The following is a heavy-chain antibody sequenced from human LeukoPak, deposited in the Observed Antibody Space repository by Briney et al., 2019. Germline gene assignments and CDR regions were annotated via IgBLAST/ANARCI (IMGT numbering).Heavy chain of an antibody. J-gene: IGHJ4*02. CDR3: ARPYCSGGSCYSGGFDY. CDR2: FDPEDGET. V-gene: IGHV1-24*01. Sequence: ASVKVSCKVSGYTLTELSMHWVRQAPGKGLEWMGGFDPEDGETIYAQKFQGRVTITADESTSTAYMELSSLRSEDTAVYYCARPYCSGGSCYSGGFDYWGQGTLVTVSS. CDR1: GYTLTELS. D-gene: IGHD2-15*01.